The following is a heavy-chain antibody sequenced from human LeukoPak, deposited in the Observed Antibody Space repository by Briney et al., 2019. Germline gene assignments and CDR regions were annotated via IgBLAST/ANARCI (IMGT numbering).Heavy chain of an antibody. V-gene: IGHV4-38-2*02. CDR2: IYHSGST. J-gene: IGHJ6*03. CDR1: GYSISSGYY. Sequence: SETLSLTCTVSGYSISSGYYWGWIRQPPGKGLEWIGSIYHSGSTYYNPSLKSRVTISVDTSKNQFSLKLSSVTAADTAVYYCARMPGYSHYYMDVWGKGTTVTVSS. D-gene: IGHD5-18*01. CDR3: ARMPGYSHYYMDV.